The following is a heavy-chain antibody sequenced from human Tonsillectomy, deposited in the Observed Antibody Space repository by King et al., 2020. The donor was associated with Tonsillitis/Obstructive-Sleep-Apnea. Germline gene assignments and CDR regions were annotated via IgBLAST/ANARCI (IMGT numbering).Heavy chain of an antibody. CDR2: ISWSSDSI. CDR1: GFTFDDYA. D-gene: IGHD4-23*01. J-gene: IGHJ4*02. V-gene: IGHV3-9*01. Sequence: VQLVESGGGLVQPGRSLRLSCAASGFTFDDYAMHWVRQAPGKGLEWVSGISWSSDSIHYADSVTGRFTISRDNAKNSLYLQMNSLRAEDTALYYCAKDGDSGGNLAYFYYWGQGTLVTVSS. CDR3: AKDGDSGGNLAYFYY.